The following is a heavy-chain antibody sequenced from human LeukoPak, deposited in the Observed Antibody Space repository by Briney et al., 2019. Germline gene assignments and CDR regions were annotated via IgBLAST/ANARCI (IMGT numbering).Heavy chain of an antibody. CDR3: AKGGLHYDSSGYYY. Sequence: AGSLRLSCAASGFTFSSYAMSWVRQAPGKGLEWVSAISGSGGSTYYADSVKGRFTISRDNSKNTLYLQMNSLRAEDTAVYYCAKGGLHYDSSGYYYWGQGTLVTVSS. V-gene: IGHV3-23*01. D-gene: IGHD3-22*01. CDR1: GFTFSSYA. CDR2: ISGSGGST. J-gene: IGHJ4*02.